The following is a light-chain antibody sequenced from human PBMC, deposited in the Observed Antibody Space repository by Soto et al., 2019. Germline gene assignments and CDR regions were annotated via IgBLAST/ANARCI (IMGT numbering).Light chain of an antibody. V-gene: IGLV2-8*01. J-gene: IGLJ1*01. CDR1: SSDVGRYNY. Sequence: QSALTQPPSASGSPGQSVTISCTGTSSDVGRYNYVSWYQQHPGKAPKLMISELTKRPSGVPDRFSGSKSGNTASLTVSGLQAEDEGDYYCSSYAGNNYYVFGTGTKVTVL. CDR3: SSYAGNNYYV. CDR2: ELT.